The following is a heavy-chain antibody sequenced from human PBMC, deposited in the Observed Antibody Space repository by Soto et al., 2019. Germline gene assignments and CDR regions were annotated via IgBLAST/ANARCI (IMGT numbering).Heavy chain of an antibody. CDR1: GYAFTSYA. D-gene: IGHD2-15*01. CDR3: ARARGWNIVTRPGAGDV. Sequence: GASVKVSCKASGYAFTSYARRWLRQAPGQRLEWMGWINAGNGNTKYSQKFQGRDTITRDTSASTAYMELSSLRAEDTAVFYCARARGWNIVTRPGAGDVWGKGTTVTVSS. J-gene: IGHJ6*04. V-gene: IGHV1-3*01. CDR2: INAGNGNT.